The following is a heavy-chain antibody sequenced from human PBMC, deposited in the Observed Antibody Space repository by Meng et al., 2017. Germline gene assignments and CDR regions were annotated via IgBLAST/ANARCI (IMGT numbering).Heavy chain of an antibody. D-gene: IGHD4-17*01. CDR3: ARDRSRLSTVTLLFDP. V-gene: IGHV1-3*01. CDR1: GYTFTSYA. J-gene: IGHJ5*02. CDR2: INAGNGNT. Sequence: QGQLVKAGAQVKKPGASVKVSCKASGYTFTSYAMHWVRQAPGQRLEWMGWINAGNGNTKYSQKFQGRVTITRDTSASTAYMELSSLRSEDTAVYYCARDRSRLSTVTLLFDPWGQGTLVTVSS.